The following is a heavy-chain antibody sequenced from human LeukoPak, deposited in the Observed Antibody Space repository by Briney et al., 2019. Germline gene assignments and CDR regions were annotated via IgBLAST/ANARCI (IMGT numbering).Heavy chain of an antibody. CDR1: GYSISSGYY. Sequence: PSETLSLTCTVSGYSISSGYYWGWIRQPPGKGLEWIANIYHSGSTFYNPSLKSRVTISVDTSKNQFSLKLSSVTAADTAVYYCARRSVSGYWDYWGQGTLVTVSS. CDR2: IYHSGST. V-gene: IGHV4-38-2*02. D-gene: IGHD3-22*01. J-gene: IGHJ4*02. CDR3: ARRSVSGYWDY.